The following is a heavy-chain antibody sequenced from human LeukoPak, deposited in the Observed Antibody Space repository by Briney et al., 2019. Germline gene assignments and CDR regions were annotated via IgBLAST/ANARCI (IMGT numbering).Heavy chain of an antibody. CDR2: ISGSGGST. CDR1: GFTFSSYA. CDR3: AKGGYYDILTGYPDYYYGMDV. Sequence: GGSLRLSCAASGFTFSSYAMSWVRQAPGKGLEWVSAISGSGGSTYYADSVKGRFTISRDNSKNTLYLQMNSLRAEDTAVYYCAKGGYYDILTGYPDYYYGMDVWGQGTTVTVSS. V-gene: IGHV3-23*01. J-gene: IGHJ6*02. D-gene: IGHD3-9*01.